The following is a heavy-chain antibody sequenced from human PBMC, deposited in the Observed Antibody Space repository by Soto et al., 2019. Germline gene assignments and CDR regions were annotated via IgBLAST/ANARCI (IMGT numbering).Heavy chain of an antibody. V-gene: IGHV1-2*02. D-gene: IGHD4-4*01. CDR1: GYTFSVYH. CDR2: VHPNSGGT. J-gene: IGHJ6*02. CDR3: AKELQSGMAV. Sequence: QVHLVQSGAEVKQPGASVKVSCKASGYTFSVYHMHWVRQAPGQGLEWMGWVHPNSGGTNYAQSFEGRVNMTMDTSINTVYMELSRLTSDDTAVYYCAKELQSGMAVWGQATTATVTS.